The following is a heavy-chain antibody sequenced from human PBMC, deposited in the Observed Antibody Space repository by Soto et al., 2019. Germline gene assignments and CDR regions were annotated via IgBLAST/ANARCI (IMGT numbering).Heavy chain of an antibody. CDR3: ARGYCSGGSCRYSSFHAWFDP. CDR1: GGSSSSGDYY. Sequence: SETLSLTCTVSGGSSSSGDYYWSWIRQPPGKGLEWIGYIYYSGSTYYNPSLKSRVTISVDTSKNQFSLKLSSVTAADTAVYYCARGYCSGGSCRYSSFHAWFDPWGQGTLVPVSS. D-gene: IGHD2-15*01. V-gene: IGHV4-30-4*01. CDR2: IYYSGST. J-gene: IGHJ5*02.